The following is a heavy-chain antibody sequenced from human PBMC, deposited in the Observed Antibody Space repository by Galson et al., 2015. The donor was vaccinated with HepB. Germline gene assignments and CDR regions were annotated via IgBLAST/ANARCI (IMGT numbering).Heavy chain of an antibody. CDR3: AKGDVLMVYAINFDY. Sequence: SLRLSCAASGFTFSRYAMGWVRQAPGKGLEWVSATSGSGGSTYYADSVKGRFTISRDNSKNTLYLQMNSLRAEDTAVYYCAKGDVLMVYAINFDYWGQGTLVTVSS. V-gene: IGHV3-23*01. CDR2: TSGSGGST. J-gene: IGHJ4*02. CDR1: GFTFSRYA. D-gene: IGHD2-8*01.